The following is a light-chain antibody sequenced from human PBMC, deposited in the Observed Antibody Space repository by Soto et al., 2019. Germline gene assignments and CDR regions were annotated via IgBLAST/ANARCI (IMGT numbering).Light chain of an antibody. CDR2: GAS. J-gene: IGKJ2*01. CDR3: QQYGSSQYT. V-gene: IGKV3-20*01. CDR1: QSVSSSY. Sequence: EIVLTQSPGTLSLSPGERATLSCRASQSVSSSYLAWYQQKPGQAPRLLIYGASSRATGIPDRFSGSGSGADFTLTISRLEPEDFAVYYCQQYGSSQYT.